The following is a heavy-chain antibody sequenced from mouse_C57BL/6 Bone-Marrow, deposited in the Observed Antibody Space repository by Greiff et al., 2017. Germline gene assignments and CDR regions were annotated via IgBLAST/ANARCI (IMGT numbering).Heavy chain of an antibody. CDR2: IRNKANGYTT. CDR1: GFTFTDYY. D-gene: IGHD1-1*01. Sequence: DVMLVESGGGLVQPGGSLSLSCAASGFTFTDYYMSWVRQPPGKALEWLGFIRNKANGYTTEYSASVKGRFTISRDNSQSILYLQMNALRAEDSATYYCARSPNYYGSRYFDYWGQGTTLTVSS. J-gene: IGHJ2*01. V-gene: IGHV7-3*01. CDR3: ARSPNYYGSRYFDY.